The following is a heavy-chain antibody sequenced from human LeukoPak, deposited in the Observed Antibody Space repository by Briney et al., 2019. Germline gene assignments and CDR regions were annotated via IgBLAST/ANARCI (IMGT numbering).Heavy chain of an antibody. V-gene: IGHV3-33*01. CDR3: ARGNVGIGFYWYFDL. CDR1: RFTFSIYG. D-gene: IGHD7-27*01. Sequence: GRSLRLSCAASRFTFSIYGMHWVRQAPGKGLEWVALIWYDGSNKYYVDSVKGRFTISRDNSKNTLYLQMNSLRAEDTAVYYCARGNVGIGFYWYFDLWGRGTLVTVSS. J-gene: IGHJ2*01. CDR2: IWYDGSNK.